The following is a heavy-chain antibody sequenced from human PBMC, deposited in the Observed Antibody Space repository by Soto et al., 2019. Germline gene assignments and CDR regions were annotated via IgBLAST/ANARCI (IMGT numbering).Heavy chain of an antibody. V-gene: IGHV4-30-4*01. CDR1: GCCVSGGDYE. CDR3: ARGSGYCSSPSCYVIDY. J-gene: IGHJ4*02. D-gene: IGHD2-2*01. Sequence: SEALSLTCGVAGCCVSGGDYEWSWIRQPPGKGLEWIGYIYYSGSTYYNQSLKSRVTISVDTSKNQFYLKLSSVTAADTAVYYCARGSGYCSSPSCYVIDYWGQATLVTVSS. CDR2: IYYSGST.